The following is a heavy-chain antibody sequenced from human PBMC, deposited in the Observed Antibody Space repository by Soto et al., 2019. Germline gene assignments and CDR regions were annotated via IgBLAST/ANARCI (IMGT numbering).Heavy chain of an antibody. CDR2: FVPMCGSA. CDR3: AREDDTTGHYSWFDP. V-gene: IGHV1-69*01. J-gene: IGHJ5*02. Sequence: QVQLVQSGAEVKKPGSSVKVSCKPSGTTFDSFTFAWVRQAPGQGLEWMGGFVPMCGSASIAQRFQGRVSITANASTGTGYMELSDLRSDDSAIYYCAREDDTTGHYSWFDPWGPGTLVTVSS. D-gene: IGHD3-22*01. CDR1: GTTFDSFT.